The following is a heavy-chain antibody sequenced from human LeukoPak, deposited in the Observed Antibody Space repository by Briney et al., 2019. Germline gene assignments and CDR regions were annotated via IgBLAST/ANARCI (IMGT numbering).Heavy chain of an antibody. Sequence: PSETLSLTCTVSGGSISTYYWSWIRQPPGKGLEWIGYIYYSGSTYYNPSLKSRVTISVDTSKNQFSLKLSSVTAADTAVYYCASLRRGYSYGYGHFDYWGQGTLVTVSS. D-gene: IGHD5-18*01. CDR3: ASLRRGYSYGYGHFDY. CDR1: GGSISTYY. CDR2: IYYSGST. J-gene: IGHJ4*02. V-gene: IGHV4-59*01.